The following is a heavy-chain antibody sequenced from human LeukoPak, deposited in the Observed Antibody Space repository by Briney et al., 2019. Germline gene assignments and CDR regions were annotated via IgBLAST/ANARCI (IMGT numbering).Heavy chain of an antibody. D-gene: IGHD3-10*01. CDR3: ARVDGRYYYGSGSYSLALDAFDI. V-gene: IGHV4-59*01. CDR1: GGSISSYY. CDR2: IYYSGST. J-gene: IGHJ3*02. Sequence: SETLSLTCSVPGGSISSYYWGWVRQPPGKGLEWLGYIYYSGSTNYNPSLKSRVTMSVDTSKNQFSLKLSSVTAADTAVYYCARVDGRYYYGSGSYSLALDAFDIWGQGTMVTVSS.